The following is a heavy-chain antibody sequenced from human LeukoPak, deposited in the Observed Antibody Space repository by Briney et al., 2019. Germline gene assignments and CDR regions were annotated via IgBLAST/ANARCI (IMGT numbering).Heavy chain of an antibody. V-gene: IGHV4-59*08. D-gene: IGHD3-9*01. CDR3: ARVGYDILTGYYLPYYFDY. J-gene: IGHJ4*02. CDR1: GGSISSYY. CDR2: IYYSGST. Sequence: SETLSLTCTVSGGSISSYYWSWIRQPPGKGLEWIGYIYYSGSTNYSPSLKSRVTISVDTSKNQFSLKLSSVTAADTAVYYCARVGYDILTGYYLPYYFDYWGQGTLVTVSS.